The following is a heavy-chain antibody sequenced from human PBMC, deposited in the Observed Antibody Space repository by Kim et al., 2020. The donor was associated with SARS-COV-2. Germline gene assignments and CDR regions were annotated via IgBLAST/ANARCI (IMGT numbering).Heavy chain of an antibody. CDR3: ARVPIIADTYFDY. D-gene: IGHD2-15*01. CDR2: ISSSSSYT. V-gene: IGHV3-11*05. Sequence: GGSLRPSCAASGFTFSDYYMSWIRQAPGKGLEWVSYISSSSSYTNYADSVKGRFTISRDNAKNSLYLQMNSLRAEDTAVYYCARVPIIADTYFDYWGQGTLVTVSS. J-gene: IGHJ4*02. CDR1: GFTFSDYY.